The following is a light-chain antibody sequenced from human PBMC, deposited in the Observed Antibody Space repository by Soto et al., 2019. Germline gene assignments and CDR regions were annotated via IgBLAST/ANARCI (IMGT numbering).Light chain of an antibody. CDR3: QHYDTYRAT. CDR2: DAS. J-gene: IGKJ1*01. V-gene: IGKV1-5*01. CDR1: QTIDTR. Sequence: IQMPQSPSSLSSSVGDRVTITCRATQTIDTRLAWYQQKPGEAPKLPIYDASSLENGVPSRFSGSGSGTEFTLTISGLQPDDFATYYCQHYDTYRATFGLGTKVDIK.